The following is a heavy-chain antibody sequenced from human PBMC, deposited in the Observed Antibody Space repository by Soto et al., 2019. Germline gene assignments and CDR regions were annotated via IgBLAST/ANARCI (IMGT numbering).Heavy chain of an antibody. J-gene: IGHJ6*02. D-gene: IGHD2-2*01. CDR1: GYSFSSYW. Sequence: GESLKISCKGSGYSFSSYWIVWVRQMPGKGLEWMGTIYPGDSDTRYSPSFQGQVTISADKSISTAYLQWNSLKASDTAMYFCAINKGYCSSIACYGMDVWGQGTTVTVSS. CDR2: IYPGDSDT. CDR3: AINKGYCSSIACYGMDV. V-gene: IGHV5-51*01.